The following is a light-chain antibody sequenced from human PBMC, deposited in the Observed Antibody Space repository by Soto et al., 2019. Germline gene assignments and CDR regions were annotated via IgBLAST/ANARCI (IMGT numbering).Light chain of an antibody. CDR1: TSDVGGYNV. Sequence: QSALTQPASVSGSPGQSITISCTGTTSDVGGYNVVSWFQQHPGKVPKLMISEVSKRPSGVSDRFSGSKSGNTASLTISGLQAEDEADYYCSSYASGHTVIFGGGTKLTVL. CDR2: EVS. J-gene: IGLJ2*01. CDR3: SSYASGHTVI. V-gene: IGLV2-23*02.